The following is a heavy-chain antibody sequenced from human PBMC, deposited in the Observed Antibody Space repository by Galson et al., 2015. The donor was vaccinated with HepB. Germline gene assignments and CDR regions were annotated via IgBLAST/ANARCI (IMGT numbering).Heavy chain of an antibody. Sequence: SLRLSCAASGFTFSSYGMHWVRQAPGKGLEWVAVISYDGSNKYYADSVKGRFTISRDNSKNTLYLQMNSLRAEDTAVYYCAKFLTGGLLWFGELIYWGQGTLVTVSS. V-gene: IGHV3-30*18. J-gene: IGHJ4*02. CDR2: ISYDGSNK. CDR3: AKFLTGGLLWFGELIY. CDR1: GFTFSSYG. D-gene: IGHD3-10*01.